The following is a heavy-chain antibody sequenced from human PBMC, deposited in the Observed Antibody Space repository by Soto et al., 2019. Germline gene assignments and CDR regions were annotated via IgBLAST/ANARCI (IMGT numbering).Heavy chain of an antibody. J-gene: IGHJ6*02. V-gene: IGHV5-10-1*01. CDR1: GYSVANYW. CDR3: ARHPYIGGLDV. CDR2: FNPSDSYT. D-gene: IGHD2-15*01. Sequence: PGESLKISCQGSGYSVANYWISWVRQMPGKGLEWMGRFNPSDSYTDYNPSLQGHVTISADKSISTAYMHWSSLKASDTAMYFCARHPYIGGLDVWGQGTAVTVSS.